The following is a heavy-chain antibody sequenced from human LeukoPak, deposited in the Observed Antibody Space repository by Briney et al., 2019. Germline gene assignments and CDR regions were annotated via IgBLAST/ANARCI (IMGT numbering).Heavy chain of an antibody. CDR2: IDPSDSYT. J-gene: IGHJ6*02. V-gene: IGHV5-10-1*01. CDR3: ARHFSYAFRMDV. Sequence: GGSLRLSCKGSGYSFTSYWISWVRQMPGKGLEWMGRIDPSDSYTNYSPSFQGHVTISADKSISTAYLQWSSLKASGTAMYYCARHFSYAFRMDVWGQGTTVTVSS. CDR1: GYSFTSYW. D-gene: IGHD3-16*01.